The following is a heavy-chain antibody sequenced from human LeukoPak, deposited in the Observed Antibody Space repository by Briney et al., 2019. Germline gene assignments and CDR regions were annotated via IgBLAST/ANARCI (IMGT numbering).Heavy chain of an antibody. Sequence: SETLSLTCTVSGGSISSGDYYWSWIRKPPGKGLEGIGYIYYSGSTYYSPSLKRRVTISVDTSKDQFSLKLSSVTAADTAVYYCARRGYSYGLTYFDYWGQGTLVTVSS. CDR2: IYYSGST. V-gene: IGHV4-30-4*01. D-gene: IGHD5-18*01. J-gene: IGHJ4*02. CDR1: GGSISSGDYY. CDR3: ARRGYSYGLTYFDY.